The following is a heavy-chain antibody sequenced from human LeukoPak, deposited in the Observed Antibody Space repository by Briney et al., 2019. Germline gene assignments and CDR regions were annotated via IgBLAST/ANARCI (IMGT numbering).Heavy chain of an antibody. J-gene: IGHJ4*02. CDR1: GYTFTGYY. Sequence: GASVKVSCKPSGYTFTGYYIQWVRQAPRQGLEWMGWINPNSGGTNYAQKLQGRVTMTTDTSTSTAYMELRSLRSDDTAVYYCAREVNYGSGSYNYWGQGTLVTVSS. CDR2: INPNSGGT. D-gene: IGHD3-10*01. V-gene: IGHV1-2*02. CDR3: AREVNYGSGSYNY.